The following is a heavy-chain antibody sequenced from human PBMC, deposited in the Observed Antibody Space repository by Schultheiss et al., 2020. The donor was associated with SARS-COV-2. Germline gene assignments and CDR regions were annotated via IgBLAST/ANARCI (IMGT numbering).Heavy chain of an antibody. J-gene: IGHJ6*02. CDR2: IKQDGSEK. V-gene: IGHV3-7*03. D-gene: IGHD6-19*01. CDR3: ARAPVARYGMDV. CDR1: GFTFSSYA. Sequence: GGSLRLSCAASGFTFSSYAMHWVRQAPGKGLEWVANIKQDGSEKYYVDSVKGRFTISRDNSKNTLYLQMNSLRAEDTAVYYCARAPVARYGMDVWGQGTTVTVSS.